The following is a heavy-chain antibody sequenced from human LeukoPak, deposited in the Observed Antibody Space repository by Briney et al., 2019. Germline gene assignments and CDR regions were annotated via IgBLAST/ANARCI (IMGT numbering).Heavy chain of an antibody. D-gene: IGHD1-26*01. CDR1: GFTFSSNW. CDR3: VRDLGGRSGH. V-gene: IGHV3-74*01. J-gene: IGHJ4*02. CDR2: INEDGSTT. Sequence: GGSLRPSCAASGFTFSSNWMHWVRQAPGKGLVWVSRINEDGSTTNYADSVKGRSTIFRDNAKNTLYLQMNSLRAEDTAVYYCVRDLGGRSGHWGQGTLVTVSS.